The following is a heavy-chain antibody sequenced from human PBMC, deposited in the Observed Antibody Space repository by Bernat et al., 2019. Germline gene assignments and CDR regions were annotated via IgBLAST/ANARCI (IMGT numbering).Heavy chain of an antibody. CDR1: GGSISSSNW. CDR2: ISNSGNT. J-gene: IGHJ4*02. CDR3: ATLTGDTAIR. V-gene: IGHV4-4*02. Sequence: QVQLQESGPGLVKPSGTLSLTCAVSGGSISSSNWWSWVRQPPGKGLEWIGYISNSGNTNYNPSLKSRVSISVDTSKNQLSLKLYSVTAADTAVYYCATLTGDTAIRWGQGTLVTVSS. D-gene: IGHD5-18*01.